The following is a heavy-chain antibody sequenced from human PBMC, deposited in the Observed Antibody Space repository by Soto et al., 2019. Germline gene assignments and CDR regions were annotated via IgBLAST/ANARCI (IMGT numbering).Heavy chain of an antibody. J-gene: IGHJ6*02. CDR3: ARDPYHVLMVNAPNLYGMDV. Sequence: ASVKVSCKASGYTFTSYGITWVRQAPGQGLEWMGRINTYNGNTNYAQNLQGRLTMTTDTSTTTAYMELRSLRSDDTAVYYCARDPYHVLMVNAPNLYGMDVWGQGTTVTVSS. D-gene: IGHD2-8*01. CDR2: INTYNGNT. V-gene: IGHV1-18*01. CDR1: GYTFTSYG.